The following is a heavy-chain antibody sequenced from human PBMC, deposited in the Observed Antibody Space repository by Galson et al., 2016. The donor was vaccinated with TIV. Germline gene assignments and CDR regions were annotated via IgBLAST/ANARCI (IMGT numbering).Heavy chain of an antibody. D-gene: IGHD2-21*02. CDR1: GFTFDDYG. J-gene: IGHJ4*02. CDR2: ITWNSVGI. CDR3: AKVQFCCGDCYLLDF. V-gene: IGHV3-9*01. Sequence: SLRPSCAASGFTFDDYGMHWVRQPPGKGLEWVSGITWNSVGIDYADSVKGRFTISRDNAKNSLYLQMNGLRPDDTAFYYCAKVQFCCGDCYLLDFWGQGALVTVSS.